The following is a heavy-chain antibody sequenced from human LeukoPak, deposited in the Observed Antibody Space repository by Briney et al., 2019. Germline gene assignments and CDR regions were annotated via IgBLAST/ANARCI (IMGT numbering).Heavy chain of an antibody. J-gene: IGHJ4*02. CDR2: IYTSGRS. D-gene: IGHD2-2*01. V-gene: IGHV4-4*07. CDR3: ARHAAFAEYQSHLTHFDY. Sequence: SETLSLTCTVSGGSISSSYWSWIRQPAGKGLEWIGRIYTSGRSNYSPSLKSRVTISVDTSKNQFSLKLSSVTAADTAVYYCARHAAFAEYQSHLTHFDYWGQGTLVTVSS. CDR1: GGSISSSY.